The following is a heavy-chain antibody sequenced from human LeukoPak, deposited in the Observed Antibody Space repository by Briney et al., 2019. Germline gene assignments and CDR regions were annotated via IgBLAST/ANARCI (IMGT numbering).Heavy chain of an antibody. V-gene: IGHV1-2*02. CDR1: GYTFTGYY. J-gene: IGHJ4*02. D-gene: IGHD5-18*01. CDR2: INPSSGGT. CDR3: ARGRDTAMVHFDY. Sequence: ASVKVSCKASGYTFTGYYMHWVRQAPGQGLEWMGWINPSSGGTNYAQRFQGRVTMTRDTSISTAYMGLSRLRSDDTAVYYCARGRDTAMVHFDYWGQGTLVTVSS.